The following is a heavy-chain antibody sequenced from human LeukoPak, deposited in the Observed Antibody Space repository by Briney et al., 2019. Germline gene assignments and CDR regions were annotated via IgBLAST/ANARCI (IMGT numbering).Heavy chain of an antibody. Sequence: PGGSLRLSCAASGFTFDDYAMHWVRQAPGKGLEWVSGISWNGGSIGYADSVKGRFTISRDNAKNSLYPQMNSLRAEDTALYYCAKDIRSYTTEGFDYWGQGTLVTVSS. CDR1: GFTFDDYA. D-gene: IGHD1-26*01. CDR3: AKDIRSYTTEGFDY. V-gene: IGHV3-9*01. J-gene: IGHJ4*02. CDR2: ISWNGGSI.